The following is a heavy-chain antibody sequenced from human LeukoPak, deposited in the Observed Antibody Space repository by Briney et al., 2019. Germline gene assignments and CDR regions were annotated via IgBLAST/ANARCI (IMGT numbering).Heavy chain of an antibody. J-gene: IGHJ4*02. D-gene: IGHD3-22*01. CDR3: ARDPEAAYYDSSVSWYFDY. V-gene: IGHV3-11*04. Sequence: GGSLRLSCAASGFTFSDYYMSWIRQAPGKGLEWVSYISSSGSTIYYADSVKGRFTISRDNAKNSLYLQINSLRAEDTAVYYWARDPEAAYYDSSVSWYFDYWGQGTLVTVSS. CDR2: ISSSGSTI. CDR1: GFTFSDYY.